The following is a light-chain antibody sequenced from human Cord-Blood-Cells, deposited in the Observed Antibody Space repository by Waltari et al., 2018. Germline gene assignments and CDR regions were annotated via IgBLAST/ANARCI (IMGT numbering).Light chain of an antibody. CDR3: SSYTSSSLYV. V-gene: IGLV2-14*01. J-gene: IGLJ1*01. CDR1: SSDVGGYNY. CDR2: DFS. Sequence: QSALTQPASVSGSPGQSITISCTGTSSDVGGYNYVSWYQQHPGKAPKLMIYDFSKRPSGGYNRVSGSKAGSTASLTISGLQAEDEAYYYCSSYTSSSLYVFGTGTKVTVL.